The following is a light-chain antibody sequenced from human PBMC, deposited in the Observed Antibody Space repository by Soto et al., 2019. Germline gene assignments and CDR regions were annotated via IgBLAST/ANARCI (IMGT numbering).Light chain of an antibody. CDR1: QGISSW. J-gene: IGKJ1*01. Sequence: DIQMTQSPSSVSASVGDRVTITCRASQGISSWLAWYQRKPGRAPKLLIYAASRLQAGVPLRFSGSGSGTDFTLTISDLQPEDFATYYCQQLNNYPRTFGQGTKVEIK. CDR2: AAS. V-gene: IGKV1D-12*01. CDR3: QQLNNYPRT.